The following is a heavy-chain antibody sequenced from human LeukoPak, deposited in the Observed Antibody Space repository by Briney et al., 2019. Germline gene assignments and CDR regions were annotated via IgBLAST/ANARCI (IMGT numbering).Heavy chain of an antibody. V-gene: IGHV3-30*18. Sequence: GGSLRLSCAASGFTFSSYGMHWVRQAPGKGLEWVAVISYDGSNKYYADSVKGRFTISRDNSKNTLYLQMNSLRAEGTAVYYCAKDRLARDCSGGSCYSFGMGVWGQGTTVTVSS. CDR2: ISYDGSNK. J-gene: IGHJ6*02. D-gene: IGHD2-15*01. CDR1: GFTFSSYG. CDR3: AKDRLARDCSGGSCYSFGMGV.